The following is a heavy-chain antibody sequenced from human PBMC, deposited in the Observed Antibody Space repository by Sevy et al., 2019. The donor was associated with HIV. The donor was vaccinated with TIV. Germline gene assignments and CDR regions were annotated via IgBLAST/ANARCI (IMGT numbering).Heavy chain of an antibody. D-gene: IGHD2-15*01. Sequence: GGSLRLSCTASGFTFRNFGMHWVRQVPGKGLEWVTFIRYDGSDKYYAASVKGRFTISRDDSKNTLYLQMDSLRAEDTAIYYCAKELAGHGRRYFDYWGQGTLVTVSS. CDR3: AKELAGHGRRYFDY. CDR2: IRYDGSDK. CDR1: GFTFRNFG. J-gene: IGHJ4*02. V-gene: IGHV3-30*02.